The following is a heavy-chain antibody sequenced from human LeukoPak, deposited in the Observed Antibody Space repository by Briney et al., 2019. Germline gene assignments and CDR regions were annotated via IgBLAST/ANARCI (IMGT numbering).Heavy chain of an antibody. CDR1: GGSVSSGSYH. CDR3: ARAPLYYYSMDV. J-gene: IGHJ6*02. V-gene: IGHV4-61*01. Sequence: SETLSLTCTVSGGSVSSGSYHWSWIRQPPGKGLEWIGYIYYSGSTNYNPSLKSRVTMSVDTSKNQFSLKLSSVTAADTAVYYCARAPLYYYSMDVWGQGTTVTVSS. CDR2: IYYSGST.